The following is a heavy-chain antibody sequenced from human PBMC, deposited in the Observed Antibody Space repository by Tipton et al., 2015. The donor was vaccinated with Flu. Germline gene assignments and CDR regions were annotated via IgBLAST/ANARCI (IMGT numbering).Heavy chain of an antibody. J-gene: IGHJ4*02. CDR2: IYYSGST. CDR1: GGSISSSSYY. Sequence: TLSLTCTVSGGSISSSSYYWGWIRQPPGKGLEWIGSIYYSGSTNYNPSLKSRVTISVDTSKNQFSLKLSSVTAADTAVYYCARGVDSSGWYDYWGQGTLVTVSS. D-gene: IGHD6-19*01. V-gene: IGHV4-39*07. CDR3: ARGVDSSGWYDY.